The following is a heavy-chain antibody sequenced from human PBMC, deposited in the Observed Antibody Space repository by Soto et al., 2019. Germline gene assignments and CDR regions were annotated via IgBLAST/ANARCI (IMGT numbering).Heavy chain of an antibody. Sequence: EVQLVESGGGLVQPGGSLRLSCAASGFTVSSNYMSWVRQAPGKGLEWVSVIYSGGSTYYADSVKGRFTISRHNSKNTLYLQMNSLRAEDPAVYYCARSEGPSGWPDCYCGMDVWGPGTTVTVSS. D-gene: IGHD6-19*01. CDR3: ARSEGPSGWPDCYCGMDV. CDR1: GFTVSSNY. J-gene: IGHJ6*02. CDR2: IYSGGST. V-gene: IGHV3-53*04.